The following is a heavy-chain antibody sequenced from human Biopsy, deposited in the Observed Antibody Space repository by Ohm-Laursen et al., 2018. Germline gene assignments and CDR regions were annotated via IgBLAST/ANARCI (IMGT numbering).Heavy chain of an antibody. CDR3: AKPADSYGSEFYFDY. D-gene: IGHD4-17*01. J-gene: IGHJ4*02. Sequence: SLRLSCSASGFTFSSHAMSWVRQAPGKGLECVSVINTSGGSTHYAVSAKGRFTISRDNPKNTLYLRMNSLRAEDTAVYYCAKPADSYGSEFYFDYWGQGTLVTVSS. CDR2: INTSGGST. CDR1: GFTFSSHA. V-gene: IGHV3-23*01.